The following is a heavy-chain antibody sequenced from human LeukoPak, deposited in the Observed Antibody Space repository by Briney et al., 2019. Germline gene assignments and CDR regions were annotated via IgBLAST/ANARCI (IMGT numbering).Heavy chain of an antibody. Sequence: PGGSLRLSCAASGFTFSSYAMSWFRQAPGKGLEWVSAICGSGGSTYYADSVKGRFTISRDNSKNTLYLQMNSLRAEDTAVYYCAKLGVYRRGGSYDFIDYWGQGTLVTVSS. CDR1: GFTFSSYA. CDR2: ICGSGGST. D-gene: IGHD1-26*01. CDR3: AKLGVYRRGGSYDFIDY. J-gene: IGHJ4*02. V-gene: IGHV3-23*01.